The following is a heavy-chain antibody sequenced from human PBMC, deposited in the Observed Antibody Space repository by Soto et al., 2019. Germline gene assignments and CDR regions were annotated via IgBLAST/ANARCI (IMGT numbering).Heavy chain of an antibody. J-gene: IGHJ3*02. D-gene: IGHD4-17*01. V-gene: IGHV1-18*01. Sequence: ASVKVSCKASGYTFTSYGISWVRQAPGQGLEWMGWISAYNGNTNYAQKLQGRVTMTTDTSTSTAYMELSRLRSDDTAVYYCARDSLDYGVAFDIWGQGTMVTVSS. CDR1: GYTFTSYG. CDR2: ISAYNGNT. CDR3: ARDSLDYGVAFDI.